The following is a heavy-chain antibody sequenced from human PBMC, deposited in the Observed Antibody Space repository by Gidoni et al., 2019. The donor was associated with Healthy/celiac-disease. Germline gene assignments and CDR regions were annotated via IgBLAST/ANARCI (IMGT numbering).Heavy chain of an antibody. CDR1: GFTLSSYS. D-gene: IGHD6-13*01. CDR2: ISSSSSYI. J-gene: IGHJ4*02. CDR3: ASGNSSSWYYFDY. Sequence: EVQLVESGGGLVKPGGHLRLSCAAPGFTLSSYSMNWARQAPGKGLEWVSSISSSSSYIYYADSEKGRFTITRDNAKNSLYLQMNSLRAEDTAVYYCASGNSSSWYYFDYWGQGTLVTVSS. V-gene: IGHV3-21*01.